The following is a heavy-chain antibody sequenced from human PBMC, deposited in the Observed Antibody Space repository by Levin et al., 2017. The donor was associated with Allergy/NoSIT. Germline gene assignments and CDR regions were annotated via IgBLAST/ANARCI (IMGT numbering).Heavy chain of an antibody. Sequence: GESLKISCAASGFTFSSYWMSWVRQAPGKGLEWVANIKQDGSEKYYVDSVKGRFTISRDNAKNSLYLQMNSLRAEDTAVYYCAREAYNKPVVVARSGYFDYWGQGTLVTVSS. CDR1: GFTFSSYW. CDR2: IKQDGSEK. V-gene: IGHV3-7*04. J-gene: IGHJ4*02. CDR3: AREAYNKPVVVARSGYFDY. D-gene: IGHD2-15*01.